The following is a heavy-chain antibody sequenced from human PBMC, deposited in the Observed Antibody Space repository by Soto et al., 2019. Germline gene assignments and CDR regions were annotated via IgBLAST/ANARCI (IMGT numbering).Heavy chain of an antibody. CDR2: ISGNGVSA. J-gene: IGHJ4*02. V-gene: IGHV3-23*01. CDR1: GFTFTSCV. D-gene: IGHD2-2*01. CDR3: AKGGGSSSRSVGEIDC. Sequence: GGSLRLSCAASGFTFTSCVMSWVRQAPGKGLEWVSGISGNGVSAYYADSVEGRFTMSRDNSKNTVYLQMNSLRADDTAVYYCAKGGGSSSRSVGEIDCWGQGTLVTVSS.